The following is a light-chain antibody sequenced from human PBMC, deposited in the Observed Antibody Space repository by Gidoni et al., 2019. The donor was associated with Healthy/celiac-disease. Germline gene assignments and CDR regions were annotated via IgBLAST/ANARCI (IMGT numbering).Light chain of an antibody. CDR1: QSLRHSNGYNY. Sequence: DIVLTQSPLSLPVTPGEPASISCRSSQSLRHSNGYNYLDWYLQKPGQSPQLLIYLGSNRASGVPDRFSGRGSGTDFTLKISRVEAEDVGVYYCMQALQTPRTFGQGTKVEIK. V-gene: IGKV2-28*01. CDR2: LGS. J-gene: IGKJ1*01. CDR3: MQALQTPRT.